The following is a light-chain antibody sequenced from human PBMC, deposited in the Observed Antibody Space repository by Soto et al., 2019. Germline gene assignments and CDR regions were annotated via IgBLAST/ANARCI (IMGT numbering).Light chain of an antibody. CDR1: SSDIGGYIY. J-gene: IGLJ2*01. CDR2: EVS. CDR3: SSYSSANTVI. V-gene: IGLV2-14*01. Sequence: QSALTQPASVSASPGQSITISCTGTSSDIGGYIYVSWYQHHPGKAPRLMIYEVSSRPSGVSNRFSGSKSGNTASLTISGLQAEDEAQYYCSSYSSANTVIFGGGTQLTVL.